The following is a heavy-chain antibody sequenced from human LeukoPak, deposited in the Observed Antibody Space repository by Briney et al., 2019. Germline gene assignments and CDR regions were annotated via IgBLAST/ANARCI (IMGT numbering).Heavy chain of an antibody. D-gene: IGHD2-2*01. V-gene: IGHV3-23*01. CDR1: GFTFSSYA. CDR3: ARVYCSSTSCYGFDY. CDR2: ISGSGGST. J-gene: IGHJ4*02. Sequence: GGSLRLSCAASGFTFSSYAMSWVRQAPGKGLEWVSGISGSGGSTYYADSVKGRFTISRDNSKNTLYLQMNSLRAEDTAVYYCARVYCSSTSCYGFDYWGQGTLVTVSS.